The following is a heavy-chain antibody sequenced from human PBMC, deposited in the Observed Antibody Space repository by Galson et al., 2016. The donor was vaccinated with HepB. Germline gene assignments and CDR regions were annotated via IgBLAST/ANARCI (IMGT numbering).Heavy chain of an antibody. D-gene: IGHD3/OR15-3a*01. CDR2: NSSDGKIA. J-gene: IGHJ3*01. Sequence: SLRLSCAASGFPFSKYGIHWVRQAPGKGLEWVAVNSSDGKIAQYADSLKGRITMSRNNSKNTVYLEINRLRAEDTAVYYCARDRRTGNSLDSLDLWGRGTVVTVSS. CDR1: GFPFSKYG. CDR3: ARDRRTGNSLDSLDL. V-gene: IGHV3-33*01.